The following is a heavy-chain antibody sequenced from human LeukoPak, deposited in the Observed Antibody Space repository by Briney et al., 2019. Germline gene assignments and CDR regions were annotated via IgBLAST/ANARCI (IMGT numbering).Heavy chain of an antibody. V-gene: IGHV3-21*01. Sequence: PGGSLRLSCAASGFTFSSYSMNWVRQAPGKGLEWVSSISSSSSYIYYADSVKGRFTISRDNAKNSLYLQMNSLRAEDTAVYYCARYCTTTSCYLSLSFDSWGQGTLVTVSS. J-gene: IGHJ4*02. CDR3: ARYCTTTSCYLSLSFDS. CDR2: ISSSSSYI. CDR1: GFTFSSYS. D-gene: IGHD2-2*01.